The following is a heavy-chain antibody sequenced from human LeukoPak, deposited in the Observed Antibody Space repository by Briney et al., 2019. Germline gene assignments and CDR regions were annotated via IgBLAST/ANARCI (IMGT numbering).Heavy chain of an antibody. CDR3: ARVRSIAAPSDY. V-gene: IGHV4-61*01. D-gene: IGHD6-6*01. CDR1: GGSVSSGSYY. J-gene: IGHJ4*02. Sequence: PSETLSLTCTVSGGSVSSGSYYWSWIRQPPGKGLEWIGYIYYSGSTNYNPSLKSRVTISVVTSKNQFSLKLSSVTAADTAVYYCARVRSIAAPSDYWGQGTLVTVSS. CDR2: IYYSGST.